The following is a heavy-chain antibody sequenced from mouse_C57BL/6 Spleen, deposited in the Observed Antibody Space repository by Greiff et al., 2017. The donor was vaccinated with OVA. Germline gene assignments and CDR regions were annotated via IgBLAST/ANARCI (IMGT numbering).Heavy chain of an antibody. CDR2: IWSGGST. CDR3: ARVDLTGTRAMDY. CDR1: GFSLTSYG. J-gene: IGHJ4*01. Sequence: QVQLQQSGPGLVQPSQSLSITCTVSGFSLTSYGVHWVRRSPGKGLEWLGVIWSGGSTDYNAAFISRLSISKDNSKSQVFITMNRLQADDTAIYYGARVDLTGTRAMDYWGQGTSVTVSS. D-gene: IGHD4-1*01. V-gene: IGHV2-2*01.